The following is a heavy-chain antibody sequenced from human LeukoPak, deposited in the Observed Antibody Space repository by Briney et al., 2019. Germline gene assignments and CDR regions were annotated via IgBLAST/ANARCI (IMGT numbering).Heavy chain of an antibody. CDR1: GFTFSSYG. CDR3: ARDVGYGGNFFDY. D-gene: IGHD4-23*01. V-gene: IGHV3-33*08. Sequence: PGGSLRLSCAASGFTFSSYGMHWVRQAPGKGLEWVAVIWYDGSNKYYADSVKGRFTISRDNSKNTLYLQMNSLRAEDTAVYYCARDVGYGGNFFDYRGQGTLVTVSS. CDR2: IWYDGSNK. J-gene: IGHJ4*02.